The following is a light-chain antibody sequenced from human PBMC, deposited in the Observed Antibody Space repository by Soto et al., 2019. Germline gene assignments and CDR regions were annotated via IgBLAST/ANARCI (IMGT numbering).Light chain of an antibody. CDR3: QHYNKWPLT. CDR2: HAS. V-gene: IGKV3-15*01. Sequence: IVMTQSPATLSVSPGERATLSCRASQSVSSNLAWYQQKPGQAPRLLIYHASTRASGIPARFSGSGSGTEFTLTISSLQSEDFAVYYCQHYNKWPLTFGGGTKMEIK. J-gene: IGKJ4*01. CDR1: QSVSSN.